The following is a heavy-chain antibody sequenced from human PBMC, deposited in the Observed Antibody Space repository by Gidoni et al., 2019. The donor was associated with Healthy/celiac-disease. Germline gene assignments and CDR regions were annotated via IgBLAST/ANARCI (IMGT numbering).Heavy chain of an antibody. CDR3: ARGGYCGGDCSTYWYFDL. CDR1: ACSISRITW. V-gene: IGHV4-4*02. J-gene: IGHJ2*01. D-gene: IGHD2-21*01. CDR2: IYHSGST. Sequence: QVQLQESGPGLVKPSGTLSLTCAVPACSISRITWWSWVRQPPGKGLEWIGEIYHSGSTNYNPSRKSRVTISVDKSKNQFALKLSSVTAADTAVYYCARGGYCGGDCSTYWYFDLWGRGTLVTVSS.